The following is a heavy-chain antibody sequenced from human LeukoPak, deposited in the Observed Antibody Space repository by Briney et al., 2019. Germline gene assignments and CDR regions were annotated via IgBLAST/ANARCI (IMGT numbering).Heavy chain of an antibody. CDR3: ARGKAVAGTRFYDY. V-gene: IGHV1-46*01. D-gene: IGHD6-19*01. CDR1: GYTLTSYY. J-gene: IGHJ4*02. Sequence: ASVKVSCKASGYTLTSYYMHWVRQAPGQGLEWMGIINPSGGSTSYAQKFRGRVTITRNISISTAYMELSSLRSEDTAVYYCARGKAVAGTRFYDYWGQGTLVTVSS. CDR2: INPSGGST.